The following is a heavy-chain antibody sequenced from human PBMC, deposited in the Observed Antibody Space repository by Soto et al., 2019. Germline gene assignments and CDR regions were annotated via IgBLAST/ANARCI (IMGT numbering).Heavy chain of an antibody. Sequence: QVQLQQWGAGLLKPSETLSLTCTVYGGSFTDYYWTWLRQPPGKGLEWIGEINHSGSTNYNPSLKNRVTISLDTSKNQFSLKVNSVTAADTAVYFCARVRARLLSHAFDFWGQGTLVTVSS. V-gene: IGHV4-34*01. CDR1: GGSFTDYY. J-gene: IGHJ3*01. CDR3: ARVRARLLSHAFDF. CDR2: INHSGST. D-gene: IGHD3-16*02.